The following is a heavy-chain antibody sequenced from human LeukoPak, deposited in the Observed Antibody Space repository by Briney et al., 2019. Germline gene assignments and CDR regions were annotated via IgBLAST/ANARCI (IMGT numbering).Heavy chain of an antibody. Sequence: SETLSLTCTVSGGSISTYSRSWVRQPPGKGLEWIGYIYYSGSTTYNPSLKSRVTISVDTPKNQFSLKLSSVTAADTAVYYCARSPVSYDSSGSRIRPPRPMSLDFDYWGQGTLVTVSS. CDR2: IYYSGST. J-gene: IGHJ4*02. D-gene: IGHD3-22*01. V-gene: IGHV4-59*08. CDR3: ARSPVSYDSSGSRIRPPRPMSLDFDY. CDR1: GGSISTYS.